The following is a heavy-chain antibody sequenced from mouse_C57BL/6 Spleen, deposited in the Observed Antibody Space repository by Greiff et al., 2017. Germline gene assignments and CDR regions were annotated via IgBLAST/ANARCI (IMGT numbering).Heavy chain of an antibody. CDR1: GFNIKDYY. Sequence: VQLQQSGAELVRPGASVKLSCTASGFNIKDYYMHWVKQRPEQGLEWIGRIDPEDGDTEYAPKFQGKATMTADTSSNTAYLQLSSLTSEDTAVYYCTTWDYGSRGFAYGGQGTLVTVSA. CDR2: IDPEDGDT. D-gene: IGHD1-1*01. V-gene: IGHV14-1*01. CDR3: TTWDYGSRGFAY. J-gene: IGHJ3*01.